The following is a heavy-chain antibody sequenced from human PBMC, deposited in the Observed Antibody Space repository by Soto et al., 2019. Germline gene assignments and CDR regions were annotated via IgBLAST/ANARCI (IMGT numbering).Heavy chain of an antibody. D-gene: IGHD5-18*01. CDR2: IDPSDSYT. CDR1: GYSFTSYW. V-gene: IGHV5-10-1*01. J-gene: IGHJ6*02. Sequence: RGESLKISCKGSGYSFTSYWISWVRQMPGKGLEWMGRIDPSDSYTNYSPSFQGHVTISADKSISTAYLQWSSLKASDTAMYYCARTSMQSRGYSYGHGVMDFWAQGTTVTGSS. CDR3: ARTSMQSRGYSYGHGVMDF.